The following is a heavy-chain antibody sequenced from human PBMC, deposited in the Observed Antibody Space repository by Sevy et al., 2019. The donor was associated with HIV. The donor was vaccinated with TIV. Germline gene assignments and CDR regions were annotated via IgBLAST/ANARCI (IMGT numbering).Heavy chain of an antibody. CDR2: IWNDGSNK. J-gene: IGHJ5*01. CDR1: VFTFNTYG. CDR3: ARDFDF. V-gene: IGHV3-33*01. Sequence: GGSLRLSCAASVFTFNTYGMHWVRQAPGKGLEWVALIWNDGSNKFYGDSVKGRFTVSRDNSKNTLYLQMNSLRAEDTAVYYCARDFDFWGRGTLVTVSS.